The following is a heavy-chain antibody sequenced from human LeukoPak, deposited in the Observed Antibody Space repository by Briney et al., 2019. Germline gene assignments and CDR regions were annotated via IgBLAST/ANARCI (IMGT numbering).Heavy chain of an antibody. Sequence: ASVKVSCKASGYTFTGYYMHWVRQAPGQGLEWMGWINPNSGGTNYAQKFQGRVTMTRDTSISTAYMELSRLRSDDTAVYYCAWYYYDSSGYDAFDIWGQGTMVTVSS. CDR2: INPNSGGT. D-gene: IGHD3-22*01. CDR3: AWYYYDSSGYDAFDI. J-gene: IGHJ3*02. CDR1: GYTFTGYY. V-gene: IGHV1-2*02.